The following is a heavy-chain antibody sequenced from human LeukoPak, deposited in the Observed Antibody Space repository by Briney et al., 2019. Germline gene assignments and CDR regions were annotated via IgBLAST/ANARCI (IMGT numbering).Heavy chain of an antibody. J-gene: IGHJ5*02. CDR1: GGSFSGYY. Sequence: SETLSLTCAVYGGSFSGYYWSWIRQPPGKGLEWIGEINHSGSTNHNPSLKSRVTISVDTSKNQFSLKLSSVTAADTAVYYCARRAGTAFWWDWFDPWGQGTLVTVSS. V-gene: IGHV4-34*01. D-gene: IGHD1-1*01. CDR3: ARRAGTAFWWDWFDP. CDR2: INHSGST.